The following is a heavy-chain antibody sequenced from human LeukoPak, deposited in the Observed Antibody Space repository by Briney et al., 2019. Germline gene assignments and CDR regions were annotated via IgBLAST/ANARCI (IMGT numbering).Heavy chain of an antibody. CDR3: ARGPTNGQAFDY. V-gene: IGHV3-7*01. CDR2: IREDGSEK. Sequence: GGSLRLSCAASGFTFSTYSMNWVRQAPGKGLEWVAGIREDGSEKTSVDSVKGRFTISRDNAKNSLYLQMDSLRAEDTAVYYCARGPTNGQAFDYWGQGTLVSVSS. D-gene: IGHD2-8*01. J-gene: IGHJ4*02. CDR1: GFTFSTYS.